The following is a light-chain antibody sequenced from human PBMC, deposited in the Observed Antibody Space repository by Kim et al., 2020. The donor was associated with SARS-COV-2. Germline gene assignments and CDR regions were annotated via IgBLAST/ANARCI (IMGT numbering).Light chain of an antibody. CDR2: EDN. V-gene: IGLV6-57*02. CDR3: QSYDSSIPWV. CDR1: SGSIASNY. Sequence: TVTISCTGSSGSIASNYVQWYQQRPGSAPTTVIFEDNQRPSGVPDRFSGSIDSSSNSAFLTISGLKTEDEADYYCQSYDSSIPWVFGGGTQLTVL. J-gene: IGLJ3*02.